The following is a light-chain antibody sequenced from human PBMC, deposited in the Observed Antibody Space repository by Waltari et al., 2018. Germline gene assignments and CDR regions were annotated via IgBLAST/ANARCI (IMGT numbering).Light chain of an antibody. J-gene: IGKJ1*01. V-gene: IGKV1-8*01. CDR2: AAS. CDR3: QQYYSYPWT. Sequence: AIRMTQSPSSFSASTGDSVTITCRVSQGISSYLAWYQQKPGKAPKLLIYAASTLQSGVPSRFSGSGSGTDFTLTISCLQSEDFATYYCQQYYSYPWTFGQGTKVEIK. CDR1: QGISSY.